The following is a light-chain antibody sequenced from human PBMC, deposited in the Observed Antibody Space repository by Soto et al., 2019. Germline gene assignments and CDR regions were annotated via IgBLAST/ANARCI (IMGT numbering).Light chain of an antibody. CDR3: QQYDSYPYT. J-gene: IGKJ2*01. Sequence: IQMTQSPSTLSASVGDRVTITCRASQSISSWLAWYQHKPGKAPKLLIYDASSLESGVPSRFSGSGSGTEFTLSISSLQPDDFATYYCQQYDSYPYTFGQGTKLEIK. V-gene: IGKV1-5*01. CDR2: DAS. CDR1: QSISSW.